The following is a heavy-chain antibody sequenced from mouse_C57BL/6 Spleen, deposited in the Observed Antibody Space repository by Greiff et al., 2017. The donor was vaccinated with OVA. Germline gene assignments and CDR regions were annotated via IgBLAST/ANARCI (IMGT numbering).Heavy chain of an antibody. J-gene: IGHJ1*03. V-gene: IGHV1-7*01. CDR2: INPSSGYT. CDR3: AIPSYKDFDV. Sequence: QVQLLQSGAELAKPGASVKLSCTASGYTFTSYWMHWVKQRPGKGLEWIGYINPSSGYTKYNQKFKDKATLTADKSSSTAYMQLSSLTYEDSAVYYCAIPSYKDFDVWGTGTTVTVSS. CDR1: GYTFTSYW. D-gene: IGHD1-3*01.